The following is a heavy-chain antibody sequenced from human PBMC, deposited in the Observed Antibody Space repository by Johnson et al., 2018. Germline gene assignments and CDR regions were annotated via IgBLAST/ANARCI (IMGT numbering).Heavy chain of an antibody. CDR1: GFTLSSYG. CDR2: ISYDGSNT. J-gene: IGHJ6*03. Sequence: VQLVESGGGVVQSGRSXRLSCAASGFTLSSYGMHWVRQAPGKGLEWVAIISYDGSNTYYAASVKGRFAISRDNSKNTLYLQMNSLRAEDTAVYYGARGSGYYYYMDVWGKGTTVTVSS. CDR3: ARGSGYYYYMDV. V-gene: IGHV3-30*03.